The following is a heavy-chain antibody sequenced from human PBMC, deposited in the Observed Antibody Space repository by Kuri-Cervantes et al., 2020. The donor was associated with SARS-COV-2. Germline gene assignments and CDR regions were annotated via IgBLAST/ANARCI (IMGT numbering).Heavy chain of an antibody. CDR2: INHSGST. CDR3: ARKRTTVTTFWFDP. D-gene: IGHD4-17*01. J-gene: IGHJ5*02. Sequence: GSLRLSCAVYGGSFSGYYWSWIRQPPGKGLEWIGEINHSGSTNYNPSLKSRVTISVDTFKNQFSLKLSSVTAADTAVYYCARKRTTVTTFWFDPWGQGTLVTVSS. V-gene: IGHV4-34*01. CDR1: GGSFSGYY.